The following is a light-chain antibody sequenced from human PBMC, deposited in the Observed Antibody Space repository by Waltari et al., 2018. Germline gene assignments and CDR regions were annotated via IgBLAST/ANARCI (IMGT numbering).Light chain of an antibody. CDR1: QRISSY. J-gene: IGKJ5*01. CDR3: QQSYSTPPT. CDR2: AAS. V-gene: IGKV1-39*01. Sequence: DIQMTQSPSSLSASVGDRVTITCRASQRISSYLNWYQQKPGKAPKFLISAASSLQSGVPSRFSGSGSGTDFTLTISSLQPEDFATYYCQQSYSTPPTFGQGTRLETK.